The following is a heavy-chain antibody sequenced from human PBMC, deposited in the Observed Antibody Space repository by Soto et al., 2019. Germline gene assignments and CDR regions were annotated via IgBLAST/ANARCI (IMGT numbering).Heavy chain of an antibody. CDR3: ARGAAPDLYFDY. Sequence: PSETLSLTCTVSGGSISSYDWSWIRQPPGKGLEWIGYIYYSGSTNYNPSLKSRVTISVDTSKNQFSLKLSSVTAADTAVYYCARGAAPDLYFDYWGQGTLVTVSS. CDR2: IYYSGST. J-gene: IGHJ4*02. V-gene: IGHV4-59*01. D-gene: IGHD2-15*01. CDR1: GGSISSYD.